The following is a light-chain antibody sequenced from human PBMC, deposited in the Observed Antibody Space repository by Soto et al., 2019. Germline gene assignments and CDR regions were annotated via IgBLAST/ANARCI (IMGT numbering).Light chain of an antibody. CDR1: SSDIGAYIY. J-gene: IGLJ1*01. CDR3: SSYAGSNNFV. CDR2: EVS. V-gene: IGLV2-8*01. Sequence: HSALTQPPSASGSLGQSLTISCTGTSSDIGAYIYVSWYQQHPGKAPKNIISEVSRRPSGVPERFSGSKSGNTASLTASGLQADDEGHYYCSSYAGSNNFVFGTGTKVTVL.